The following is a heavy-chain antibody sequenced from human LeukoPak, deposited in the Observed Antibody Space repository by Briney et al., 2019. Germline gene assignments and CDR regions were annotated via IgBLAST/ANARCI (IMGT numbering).Heavy chain of an antibody. CDR2: INTNTGNP. J-gene: IGHJ4*02. D-gene: IGHD3-3*01. Sequence: ASVKVSCKASGGTFTSYAISWVRQAPGQGLEWMGWINTNTGNPTYAQGFTGRFVFSLDTSVSTAYLQISSLKAEDTAVFYCARNSIFGVIWDWGQGTLVTVSS. V-gene: IGHV7-4-1*02. CDR3: ARNSIFGVIWD. CDR1: GGTFTSYA.